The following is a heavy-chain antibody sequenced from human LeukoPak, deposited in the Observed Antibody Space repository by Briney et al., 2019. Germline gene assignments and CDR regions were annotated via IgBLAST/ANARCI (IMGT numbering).Heavy chain of an antibody. V-gene: IGHV3-9*01. CDR2: ISWNIGSI. CDR1: GFTFDDYA. Sequence: PGRSLRLSCAASGFTFDDYAMHWVRQAPGKGLEWVSGISWNIGSIGYADSVKGRFTISRDNAKNSLYLQMNSLRAEDTALYYCAKAANRLYDSSLTSSYGMDVWGQGTTVTVSS. CDR3: AKAANRLYDSSLTSSYGMDV. D-gene: IGHD3-22*01. J-gene: IGHJ6*02.